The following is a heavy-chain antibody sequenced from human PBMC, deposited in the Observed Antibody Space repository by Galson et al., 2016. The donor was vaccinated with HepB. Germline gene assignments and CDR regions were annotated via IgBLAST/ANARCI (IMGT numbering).Heavy chain of an antibody. V-gene: IGHV3-23*01. CDR2: ITAGGGTT. D-gene: IGHD5-12*01. Sequence: SLRLSCAASGLTFSIYVMSWVRQAPGKGLEWVAAITAGGGTTSYADSVKGRFTISRDNSKNMLSLEMNNLRTEDTGTYFCAKGRSGSESFFDYWGQGTLVTVSS. J-gene: IGHJ4*02. CDR1: GLTFSIYV. CDR3: AKGRSGSESFFDY.